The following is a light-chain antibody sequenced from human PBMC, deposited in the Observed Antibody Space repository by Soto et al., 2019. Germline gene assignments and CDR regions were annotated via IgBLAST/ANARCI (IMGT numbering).Light chain of an antibody. J-gene: IGLJ1*01. CDR2: EGS. V-gene: IGLV2-23*01. Sequence: QSVLTQPASVSGSPGQSITISCTGTSSDVGNYNLVSWYQQHPGKAPKLMIYEGSKRPSGVPDRFSGSKSGNTASLTISGLQAENEADYFCCSVAGGYTYLFGTRTKVTVL. CDR3: CSVAGGYTYL. CDR1: SSDVGNYNL.